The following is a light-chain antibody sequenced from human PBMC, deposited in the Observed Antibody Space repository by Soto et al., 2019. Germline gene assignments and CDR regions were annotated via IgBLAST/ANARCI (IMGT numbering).Light chain of an antibody. Sequence: DIVMTQSPGTLSVSPGESATLSCRASQSVSSNLAWYQQKPGQAPRLLIYDASTRATGIPARFSGSGSGTDFTLSISSLQSEDFAVYFCQQYNTWPPYTFGQGTKLEI. CDR1: QSVSSN. V-gene: IGKV3-15*01. J-gene: IGKJ2*01. CDR2: DAS. CDR3: QQYNTWPPYT.